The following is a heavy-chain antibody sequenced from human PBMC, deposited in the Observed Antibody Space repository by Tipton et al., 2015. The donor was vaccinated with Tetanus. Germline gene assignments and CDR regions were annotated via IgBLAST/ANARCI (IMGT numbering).Heavy chain of an antibody. V-gene: IGHV4-39*01. J-gene: IGHJ6*02. CDR3: ARHVAGGPGGYFYGMDV. D-gene: IGHD3-10*01. CDR2: IYNSGNT. CDR1: GGFISSRSYY. Sequence: TLSLTCTVSGGFISSRSYYWGWIRQPPGKGLEWIGRIYNSGNTYNNPSFQSRVTMSVDTSRNQISLKLTSATAADTGVYFCARHVAGGPGGYFYGMDVWGQGTTVTVSS.